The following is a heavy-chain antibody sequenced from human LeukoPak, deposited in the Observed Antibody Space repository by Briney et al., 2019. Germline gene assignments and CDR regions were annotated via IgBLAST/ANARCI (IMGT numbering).Heavy chain of an antibody. V-gene: IGHV3-23*01. D-gene: IGHD1-26*01. CDR3: AKGGKWDVTPFDY. CDR1: GFTFGSYA. J-gene: IGHJ4*02. Sequence: GGSLRLSCEASGFTFGSYAMNWVRQAPGKGLEWVSAIRGSGGSTYYADSVKGRFTISRDNSKNTLYLQMNSLRVEDTAVYYCAKGGKWDVTPFDYWGQGTLVTVSS. CDR2: IRGSGGST.